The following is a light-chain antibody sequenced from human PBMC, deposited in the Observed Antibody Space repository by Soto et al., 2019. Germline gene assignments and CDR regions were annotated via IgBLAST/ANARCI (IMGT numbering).Light chain of an antibody. V-gene: IGKV1-39*01. CDR3: QQSHGAPIT. CDR1: QSISSD. CDR2: AAS. Sequence: DIQMTQSPSSLSASVGDRVTITCRARQSISSDLNWYQQKPGKAPKLLIYAASGLQSGVPSRFSGSGSGTDFTLTISSLQPEDFGTYYCQQSHGAPITFGPGTKVDIK. J-gene: IGKJ3*01.